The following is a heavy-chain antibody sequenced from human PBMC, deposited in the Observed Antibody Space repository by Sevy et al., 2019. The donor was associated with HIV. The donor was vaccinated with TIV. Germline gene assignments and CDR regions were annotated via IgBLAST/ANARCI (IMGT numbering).Heavy chain of an antibody. CDR2: ISWNSRNV. CDR1: GFPFNDHA. V-gene: IGHV3-9*01. CDR3: AKDINRGCDGINCYPYYYYFYGLDV. J-gene: IGHJ6*02. Sequence: GGSLRLSCAASGFPFNDHALHWVRQVPGKGLEWVSGISWNSRNVGYADSVKGRFIISRDNANHFLYLEMNSLRPEDTAFYYCAKDINRGCDGINCYPYYYYFYGLDVWGQGTTVTVSS. D-gene: IGHD2-21*01.